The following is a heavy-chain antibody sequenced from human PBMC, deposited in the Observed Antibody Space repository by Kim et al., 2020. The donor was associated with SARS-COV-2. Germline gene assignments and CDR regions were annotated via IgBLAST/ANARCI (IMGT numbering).Heavy chain of an antibody. CDR2: ISYDGSNK. J-gene: IGHJ6*02. CDR3: AKDLRFLEWQYYGMDV. D-gene: IGHD3-3*01. V-gene: IGHV3-30*18. Sequence: GGSLRLSCAASGFTFSSYGMHWVRQAPGKGLEWVAVISYDGSNKYYADSVKGRFTISRDNSKNTLYLQMNSLRAEDTAVYYCAKDLRFLEWQYYGMDVWGQGTTVTVSS. CDR1: GFTFSSYG.